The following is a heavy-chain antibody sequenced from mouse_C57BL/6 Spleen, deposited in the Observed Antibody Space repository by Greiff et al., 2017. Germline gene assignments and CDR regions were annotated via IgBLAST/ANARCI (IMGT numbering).Heavy chain of an antibody. CDR2: IRSKSNNYAT. CDR1: GFSFNTYA. CDR3: VSYYDYDGAMDY. J-gene: IGHJ4*01. V-gene: IGHV10-1*01. D-gene: IGHD2-4*01. Sequence: EVKLMESGGGLVQPKGSLKLSCAASGFSFNTYAMNWVRQAPGKGLEWVARIRSKSNNYATYYADSVKDRFTISRDDSESMLYLQMNNLKTEDTAVYYCVSYYDYDGAMDYWGQGTSVTVSS.